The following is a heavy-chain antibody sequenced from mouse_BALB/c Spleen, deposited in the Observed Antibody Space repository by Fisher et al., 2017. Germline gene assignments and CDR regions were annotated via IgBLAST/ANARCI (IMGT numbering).Heavy chain of an antibody. J-gene: IGHJ4*01. Sequence: RFTISRDNPKNTLFLQMTSLRSEDTAIYYCARSVVAPHYAMDYWGQGTSVTAPQ. V-gene: IGHV5-17*02. D-gene: IGHD1-1*01. CDR3: ARSVVAPHYAMDY.